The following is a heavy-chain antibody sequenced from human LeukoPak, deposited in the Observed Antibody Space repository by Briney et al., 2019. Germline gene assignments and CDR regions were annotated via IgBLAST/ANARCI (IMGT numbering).Heavy chain of an antibody. Sequence: ASVKVSCKASGYTFTGNYIHWVRQAPGQGLEWMGWINPNSGGTNYAQKFQDWVTMTRDTSISTAYMELSSVTAADTAVYYCARGLITFGGVIVQGFDIWGQGTMVTVSS. V-gene: IGHV1-2*04. CDR3: ARGLITFGGVIVQGFDI. CDR1: GYTFTGNY. CDR2: INPNSGGT. D-gene: IGHD3-16*02. J-gene: IGHJ3*02.